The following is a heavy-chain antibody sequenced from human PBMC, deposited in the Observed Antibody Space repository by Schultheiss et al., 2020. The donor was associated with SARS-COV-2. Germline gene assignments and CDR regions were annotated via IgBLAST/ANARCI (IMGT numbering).Heavy chain of an antibody. D-gene: IGHD3-3*01. V-gene: IGHV3-33*07. CDR1: GFTFSNYG. J-gene: IGHJ6*02. CDR2: VWYDGSNK. CDR3: ARDLPDYDFWSGYYYYYGMDV. Sequence: GGSLRLSCAASGFTFSNYGMYWVRQSPGKGLEWVAVVWYDGSNKYYADSVKGRFTISRDNAKNSLYLQMNSLRAEDTAVYYCARDLPDYDFWSGYYYYYGMDVWGQGTTVTSP.